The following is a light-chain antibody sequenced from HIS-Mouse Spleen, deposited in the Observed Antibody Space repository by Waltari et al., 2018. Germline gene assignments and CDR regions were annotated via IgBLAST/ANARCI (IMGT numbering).Light chain of an antibody. V-gene: IGLV2-18*02. J-gene: IGLJ1*01. CDR3: SSYTSSSTV. CDR1: SSDVGRYNR. CDR2: EVS. Sequence: QSALTQPPSVSGSPGQSVTISCTGTSSDVGRYNRVPWYQQPPGTAPKLMIYEVSNRPSGVPDRFSGSKSGNTASLTISGLQAEDEADYYCSSYTSSSTVFGTGTKVTVL.